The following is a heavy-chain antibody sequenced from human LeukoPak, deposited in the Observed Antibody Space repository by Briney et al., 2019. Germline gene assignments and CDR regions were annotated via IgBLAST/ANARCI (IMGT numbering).Heavy chain of an antibody. J-gene: IGHJ1*01. D-gene: IGHD2-2*01. Sequence: SETLSLTRAVYGGSFSGYYWSWIRQPPGKGLEWIGEINHSGSTNYNPSLKSRVTISVDTSKNQFSLKLSSVTAADTAVYYCARSSYCSSTSCYKYFQHWGQGTLVTVSS. CDR3: ARSSYCSSTSCYKYFQH. CDR1: GGSFSGYY. V-gene: IGHV4-34*01. CDR2: INHSGST.